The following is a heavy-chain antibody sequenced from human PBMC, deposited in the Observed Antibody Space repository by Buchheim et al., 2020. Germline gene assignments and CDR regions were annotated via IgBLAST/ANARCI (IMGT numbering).Heavy chain of an antibody. J-gene: IGHJ6*02. CDR2: ISGSGGST. V-gene: IGHV3-23*01. CDR1: GFTFSSYA. Sequence: EVQLLESGGGLVQPGGSLRLSCAASGFTFSSYAMSWVRQAPGKGLEWVSAISGSGGSTYYADSVKGRFTISRDNSKNTLYLQMNSLRAEDTAVYYCAKGQEYYDFWSGSPRDYYYYGMDVWGQGTT. CDR3: AKGQEYYDFWSGSPRDYYYYGMDV. D-gene: IGHD3-3*01.